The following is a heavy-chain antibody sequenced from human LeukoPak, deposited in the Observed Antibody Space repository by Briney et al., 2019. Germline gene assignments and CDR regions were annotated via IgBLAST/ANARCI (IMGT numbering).Heavy chain of an antibody. CDR2: IRSKAYGGTT. Sequence: PGGSLRLSCTASGFTFGDYAMSWVRQAPGKGLEWVGFIRSKAYGGTTEYAASVKGRFTISRDDSKSIAYLQMNSLKTEDTAVYYCTAVLADYDILTGYYRFDPWGQGTLVTVSS. J-gene: IGHJ5*02. CDR3: TAVLADYDILTGYYRFDP. V-gene: IGHV3-49*04. CDR1: GFTFGDYA. D-gene: IGHD3-9*01.